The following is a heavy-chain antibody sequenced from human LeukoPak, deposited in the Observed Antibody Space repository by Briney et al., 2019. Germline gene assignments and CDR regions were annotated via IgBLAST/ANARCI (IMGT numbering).Heavy chain of an antibody. J-gene: IGHJ4*02. CDR3: ATWGVSGSF. Sequence: PGGSLRLSCAASGVTFSYYGIHWVRQAPGKGLEWVAFIRSDGSIRYYADSVKGRFTISRDNSKNTMYLQMNALRADDTALYYCATWGVSGSFWGQGTLVTVSS. D-gene: IGHD1-26*01. CDR1: GVTFSYYG. V-gene: IGHV3-30*02. CDR2: IRSDGSIR.